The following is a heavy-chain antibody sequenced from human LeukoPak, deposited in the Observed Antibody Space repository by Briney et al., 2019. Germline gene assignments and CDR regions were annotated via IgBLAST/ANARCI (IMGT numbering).Heavy chain of an antibody. D-gene: IGHD2-2*01. Sequence: TGGSPRLSCAASGFTFSSHALSWVRQAPGKGLEWVSSLSGSGYNTYYADSVKGRFTISRDNSKNTVYLQMNSLRAEDTAVYYCAKDPYGTRYFDYWGQGTLVTVSS. V-gene: IGHV3-23*01. CDR2: LSGSGYNT. CDR1: GFTFSSHA. CDR3: AKDPYGTRYFDY. J-gene: IGHJ4*02.